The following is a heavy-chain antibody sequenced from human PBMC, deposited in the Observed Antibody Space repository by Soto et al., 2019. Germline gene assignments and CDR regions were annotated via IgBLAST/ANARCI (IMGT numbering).Heavy chain of an antibody. V-gene: IGHV1-24*01. D-gene: IGHD3-9*01. Sequence: ASVKVSCKVSGYTLTELSMHWVRQAPGKGLEWMGGFDPEDGETIYAQKFQGRVTMTEDTSTDTAYMELSSLRSEDTAVYYCATVLRYFDRHDAFDIWGQGTMVTVSS. CDR2: FDPEDGET. CDR3: ATVLRYFDRHDAFDI. CDR1: GYTLTELS. J-gene: IGHJ3*02.